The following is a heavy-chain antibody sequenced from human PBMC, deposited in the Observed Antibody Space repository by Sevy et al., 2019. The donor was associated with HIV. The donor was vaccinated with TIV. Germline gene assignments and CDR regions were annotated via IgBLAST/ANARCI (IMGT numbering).Heavy chain of an antibody. D-gene: IGHD1-26*01. Sequence: GGSLRLSCVTSGFTFRNHAMHWVRQAPGKGLEWVAVISSDGAIKYYADSVKGRFTFSRDNSKITLYLQMNSLRPEDTAMYYCAKSYSGSYYIPYDAFDMWGQGTMVTVSS. CDR3: AKSYSGSYYIPYDAFDM. CDR2: ISSDGAIK. CDR1: GFTFRNHA. V-gene: IGHV3-30-3*02. J-gene: IGHJ3*02.